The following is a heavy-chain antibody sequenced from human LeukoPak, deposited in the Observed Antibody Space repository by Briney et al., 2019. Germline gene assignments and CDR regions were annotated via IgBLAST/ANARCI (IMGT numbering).Heavy chain of an antibody. Sequence: KTSETLSLTCTVSGGSISSYYWSWIRQPAGKGLEWIGRIYTSGSTNYNPSLKSRVTMSVDTSKNQFSLKLSSVTAADTAVYYCGRFGSSWYEDWFDPWGQGTLVTVSS. CDR3: GRFGSSWYEDWFDP. J-gene: IGHJ5*02. D-gene: IGHD6-13*01. CDR1: GGSISSYY. CDR2: IYTSGST. V-gene: IGHV4-4*07.